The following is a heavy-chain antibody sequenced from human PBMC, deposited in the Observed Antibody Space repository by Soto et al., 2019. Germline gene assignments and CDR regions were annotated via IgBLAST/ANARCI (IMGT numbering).Heavy chain of an antibody. Sequence: EVQLVESGGGLVQPGGSLRLSCAVSGFTFSSYAMHWVRQATGTGLEYVSAISSNGGSTYYANSVKGRFTISRDNSKNTLYLQRGSLRAEDMAVYYCARDPWGDYGAYEGAFDIWGQGTMVTVSS. CDR3: ARDPWGDYGAYEGAFDI. V-gene: IGHV3-64*01. D-gene: IGHD4-17*01. CDR1: GFTFSSYA. J-gene: IGHJ3*02. CDR2: ISSNGGST.